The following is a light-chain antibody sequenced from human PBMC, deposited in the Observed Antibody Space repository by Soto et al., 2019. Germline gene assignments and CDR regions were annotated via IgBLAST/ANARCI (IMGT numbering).Light chain of an antibody. J-gene: IGLJ2*01. Sequence: QSALTQPASVSGSPGQSITISCTGTSSDVGGYNYVSWYQQHPGKAPKLMIYDVSNRPSGGSNRCSGSKSGNTASLTISGLQAEDEADYYCTSYTSSSTSVVFGGGTKLTVL. CDR1: SSDVGGYNY. CDR2: DVS. V-gene: IGLV2-14*01. CDR3: TSYTSSSTSVV.